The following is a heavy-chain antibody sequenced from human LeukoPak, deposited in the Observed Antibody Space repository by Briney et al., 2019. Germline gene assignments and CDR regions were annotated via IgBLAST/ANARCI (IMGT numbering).Heavy chain of an antibody. Sequence: SVKVSCKASGGTFSSYAISWVRQAPGQGLEWMGRIIPIFDTANYAQKFQGRVTITTDESTSTAYMELSSLRSKNTAVYYCARDMAYCGGDCYHFDYWGQGTLVTVSS. D-gene: IGHD2-21*02. J-gene: IGHJ4*02. V-gene: IGHV1-69*05. CDR2: IIPIFDTA. CDR1: GGTFSSYA. CDR3: ARDMAYCGGDCYHFDY.